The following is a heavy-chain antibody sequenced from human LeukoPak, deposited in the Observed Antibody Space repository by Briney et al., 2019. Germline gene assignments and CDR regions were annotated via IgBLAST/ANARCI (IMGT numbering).Heavy chain of an antibody. CDR3: ARNLGWDGSSWPKLLYFDY. Sequence: PGGSLRLSCAASGFTFSSYSMNWVRQAPGKGLEWVAGINWNGGSTGYADSVKGRFTISRDNAKNSLYLQMNSLRTEDTALYYCARNLGWDGSSWPKLLYFDYWGQGTLVTVSS. D-gene: IGHD6-6*01. CDR1: GFTFSSYS. J-gene: IGHJ4*02. CDR2: INWNGGST. V-gene: IGHV3-20*04.